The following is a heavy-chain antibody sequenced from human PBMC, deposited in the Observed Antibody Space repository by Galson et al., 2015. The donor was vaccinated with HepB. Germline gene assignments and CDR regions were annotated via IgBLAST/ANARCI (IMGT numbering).Heavy chain of an antibody. CDR1: GVSVSSSTYF. CDR3: AREGSIYYDSSGYYDKTTQFDF. V-gene: IGHV4-61*01. J-gene: IGHJ4*02. D-gene: IGHD3-22*01. Sequence: SETLSLTCAVSGVSVSSSTYFWSWIRQAPGKGLEWIGYLYYTETTNYNPSLKSRVTISVDTSKNQFSLKLTSLTAADTAVYYCAREGSIYYDSSGYYDKTTQFDFWGPGTLVTVSS. CDR2: LYYTETT.